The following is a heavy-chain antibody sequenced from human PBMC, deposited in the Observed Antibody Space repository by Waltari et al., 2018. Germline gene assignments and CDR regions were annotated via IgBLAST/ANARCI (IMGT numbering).Heavy chain of an antibody. J-gene: IGHJ5*02. Sequence: QVQLQESGPGLVKPSETLSLTCTVSGGSISRYYWSWIRQPPGKGLEWIGYIYYSGSTNYNPSLKSRVTISVDTSKNQFSLKLSSVTAADTAVYYCVRVPTSWFDPWGQGTLVTVSS. CDR1: GGSISRYY. CDR3: VRVPTSWFDP. D-gene: IGHD1-1*01. CDR2: IYYSGST. V-gene: IGHV4-59*01.